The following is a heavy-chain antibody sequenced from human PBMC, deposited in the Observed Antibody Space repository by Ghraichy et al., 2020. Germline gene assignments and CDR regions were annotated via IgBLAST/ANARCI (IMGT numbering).Heavy chain of an antibody. D-gene: IGHD6-19*01. CDR2: IYYSGST. V-gene: IGHV4-39*01. Sequence: SETLSLTCTVSGGSISSSSYYWGWIRQPPGKGLEWIGSIYYSGSTYYNPSLKSRVTISVDTSKHQFSLKLSSVTAADTAVYYCARHAEQWLAHFDYWGQGTLVTVSS. CDR1: GGSISSSSYY. CDR3: ARHAEQWLAHFDY. J-gene: IGHJ4*02.